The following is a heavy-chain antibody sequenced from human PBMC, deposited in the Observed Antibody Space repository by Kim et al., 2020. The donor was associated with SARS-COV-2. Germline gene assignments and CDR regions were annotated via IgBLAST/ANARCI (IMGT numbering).Heavy chain of an antibody. CDR3: ARPAGSFGDRLDY. J-gene: IGHJ4*02. CDR2: IIPMVGIP. V-gene: IGHV1-69*02. D-gene: IGHD3-10*01. CDR1: GETFSRYN. Sequence: SVKVSCKVFGETFSRYNINWLRQAPGQGLEWMGRIIPMVGIPDYAQKFQGRVTITADRSTSTAYMDVSSLTSEDTAVYYCARPAGSFGDRLDYWGLGTLVTVSS.